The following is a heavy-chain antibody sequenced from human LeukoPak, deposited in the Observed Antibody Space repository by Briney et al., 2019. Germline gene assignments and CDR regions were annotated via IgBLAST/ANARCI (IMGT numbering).Heavy chain of an antibody. CDR3: ARSPAGIAAAGRYYYYYMDV. D-gene: IGHD6-13*01. CDR1: GFTFSSYG. V-gene: IGHV3-30*02. CDR2: IRYDGSNK. J-gene: IGHJ6*03. Sequence: GESLRLSCAASGFTFSSYGMHWVRQAPGKGLEWVAFIRYDGSNKYYADSVKGRFTISRDNSKNTLYLQMNSLRAEDTAVYYCARSPAGIAAAGRYYYYYMDVWGKGTTVTVSS.